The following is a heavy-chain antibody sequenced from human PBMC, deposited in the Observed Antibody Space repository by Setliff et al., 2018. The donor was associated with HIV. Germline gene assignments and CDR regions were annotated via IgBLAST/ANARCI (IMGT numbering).Heavy chain of an antibody. J-gene: IGHJ4*02. CDR1: GGSFSGFS. V-gene: IGHV4-34*01. CDR2: INNYGVT. CDR3: SRGPTIRGSFTGVVYTAPLPSFDT. D-gene: IGHD3-3*01. Sequence: SETLSLTCAVYGGSFSGFSWNWIRQPPGKGLEWIGDINNYGVTLYTSSLAGRVTISVDTSKNQFSLTLKSLTVADTALFFCSRGPTIRGSFTGVVYTAPLPSFDTWSQGSLVTVSS.